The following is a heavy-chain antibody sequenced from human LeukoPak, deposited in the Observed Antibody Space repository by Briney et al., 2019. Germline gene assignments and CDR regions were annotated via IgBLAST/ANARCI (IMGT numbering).Heavy chain of an antibody. J-gene: IGHJ4*02. CDR2: IYYSGST. CDR3: ARGGGRQEKYCGGDCPMSHDY. CDR1: GGSISSGGYY. D-gene: IGHD2-21*01. Sequence: SETLSLTCTVSGGSISSGGYYWSWIRQHPGKGLEWIGYIYYSGSTYYNPSLKSRVTISVDTSKNQFSLKLSSVTAADTAVYYCARGGGRQEKYCGGDCPMSHDYWGQGTLVTVSS. V-gene: IGHV4-31*03.